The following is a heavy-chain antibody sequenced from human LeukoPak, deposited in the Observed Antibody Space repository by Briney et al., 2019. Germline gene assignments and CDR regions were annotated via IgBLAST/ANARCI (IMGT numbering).Heavy chain of an antibody. J-gene: IGHJ5*02. V-gene: IGHV4-39*07. CDR2: IYYSGST. D-gene: IGHD2-2*01. CDR1: GGSISSSSYY. CDR3: ARVSRIQYQGWFDP. Sequence: SETLSLTCTVSGGSISSSSYYWGWIRQPPGKGLEWIGSIYYSGSTYYNPSLKSRVTISVDTSKNQFSLKLSSVTAADTAVYYCARVSRIQYQGWFDPWGQGTLVTVSS.